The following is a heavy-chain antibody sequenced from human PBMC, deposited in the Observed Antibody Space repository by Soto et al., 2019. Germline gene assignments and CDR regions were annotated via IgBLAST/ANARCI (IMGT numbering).Heavy chain of an antibody. CDR3: ATLGFGAADC. Sequence: QLQLQESGPGLVKPSETQSLTCTVSGGAISRISYYWGWIRQPPGNGLEWIGSIYYSGSNHYNPSLKSRVTISVYTPRYQCSLQLSSVPAAETAVYYCATLGFGAADCWGQGSLVTVSS. J-gene: IGHJ4*02. CDR1: GGAISRISYY. V-gene: IGHV4-39*01. CDR2: IYYSGSN. D-gene: IGHD3-10*01.